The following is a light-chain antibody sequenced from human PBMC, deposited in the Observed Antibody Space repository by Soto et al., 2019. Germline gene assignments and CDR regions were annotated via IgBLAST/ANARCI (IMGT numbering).Light chain of an antibody. CDR1: SSDIGGYNY. V-gene: IGLV2-14*01. CDR2: EVT. CDR3: SSYTSSNTLV. J-gene: IGLJ1*01. Sequence: QSALTQPASVSGSPGQSITISCTGGSSDIGGYNYVSWFQQHPGKAPKLMIYEVTNRPPGVSNRFSGSKSGSTASLTISGLQAEDEADYYCSSYTSSNTLVFGTGTKLTVL.